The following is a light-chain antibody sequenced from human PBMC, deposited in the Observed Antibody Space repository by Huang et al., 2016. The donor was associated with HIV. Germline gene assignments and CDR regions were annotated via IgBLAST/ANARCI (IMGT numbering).Light chain of an antibody. Sequence: EIVLTHSPATLSLSPGERATLSCRASRSVCSYLAWYHQKPGQSPSLLLFDPSNRATGIPARFSGSGSGTDVTLTISSLEPEDFAVYYWQQRSDWPRTFGQGTKVEIK. CDR1: RSVCSY. J-gene: IGKJ1*01. CDR2: DPS. CDR3: QQRSDWPRT. V-gene: IGKV3-11*01.